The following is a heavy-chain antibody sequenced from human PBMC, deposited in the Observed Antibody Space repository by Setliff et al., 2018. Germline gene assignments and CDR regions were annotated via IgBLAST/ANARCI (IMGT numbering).Heavy chain of an antibody. CDR3: ARKVEQWLTPHFDY. J-gene: IGHJ4*02. CDR1: GGSINSSTYNSRSYY. Sequence: PSETLSLTCTVSGGSINSSTYNSRSYYWGWIRQPPGKGLEWIGRIYTSGSTNYNPSLKSRVTMSVDVSKSQFSLRLSSVTAADTAVYYCARKVEQWLTPHFDYWGQGALVTVSS. V-gene: IGHV4-39*07. D-gene: IGHD6-19*01. CDR2: IYTSGST.